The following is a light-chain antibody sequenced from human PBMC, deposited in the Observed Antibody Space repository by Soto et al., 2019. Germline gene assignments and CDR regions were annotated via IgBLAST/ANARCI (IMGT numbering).Light chain of an antibody. J-gene: IGKJ5*01. Sequence: EIVVTQSPGILSLSPGERASHSCGASQSITSSFLAWYQQKPGQAPRLLIYGASSRATGIPDRFSGTGSETDFTLTINRLEPEDFAVYYCQQYENSPITFGQGTRLEIK. CDR2: GAS. CDR1: QSITSSF. CDR3: QQYENSPIT. V-gene: IGKV3-20*01.